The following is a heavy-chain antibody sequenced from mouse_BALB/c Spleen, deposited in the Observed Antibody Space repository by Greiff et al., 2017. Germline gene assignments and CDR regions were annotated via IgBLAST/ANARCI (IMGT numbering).Heavy chain of an antibody. Sequence: EVQGVESGGGLVQPGGSLRLSCATSGFTFSDFYMEWVRQPPGKRLEWIAASRNKANDYTTEYSASVKGRFIVSRDTSQSILYLQMNALRAEDTAIYYCARAQTARATSAWFAYWGQGTLVTVSA. CDR1: GFTFSDFY. V-gene: IGHV7-1*02. CDR3: ARAQTARATSAWFAY. D-gene: IGHD3-2*01. CDR2: SRNKANDYTT. J-gene: IGHJ3*01.